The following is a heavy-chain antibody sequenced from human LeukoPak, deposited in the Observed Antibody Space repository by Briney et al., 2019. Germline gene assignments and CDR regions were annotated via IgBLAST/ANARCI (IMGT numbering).Heavy chain of an antibody. CDR2: IVPIFGTA. D-gene: IGHD3-10*01. J-gene: IGHJ6*03. V-gene: IGHV1-69*01. CDR3: ASPLWFGARYYYMDV. Sequence: SVKVSCKASGGAFSSYAISWVRQAPGQGLEWMGGIVPIFGTANYAQKFQGRVTITADESTSTAYMELSSLRSEDTAVYYCASPLWFGARYYYMDVWGKGTTVTVSS. CDR1: GGAFSSYA.